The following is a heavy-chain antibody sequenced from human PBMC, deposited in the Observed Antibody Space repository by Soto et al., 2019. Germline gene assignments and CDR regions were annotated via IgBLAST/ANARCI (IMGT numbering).Heavy chain of an antibody. CDR3: ARGDHNYYDSSYLDY. Sequence: GGSLRLSCAASGFTFSSYSMNWVRQAPGKGLEWVSYISSSSSTIYYADSVKGRFTISRDNAKNSLYLQMNSLRDEDTAVYYCARGDHNYYDSSYLDYWGQGTLVTVSS. J-gene: IGHJ4*02. V-gene: IGHV3-48*02. CDR2: ISSSSSTI. CDR1: GFTFSSYS. D-gene: IGHD3-22*01.